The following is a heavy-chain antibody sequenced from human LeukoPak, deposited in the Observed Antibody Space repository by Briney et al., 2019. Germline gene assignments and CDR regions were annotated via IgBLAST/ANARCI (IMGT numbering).Heavy chain of an antibody. Sequence: SQTLSLTCAISGDSVSSNSAAWNWIPQSPSRGLEWLGRTYYRSKWYNDYAVSVTSRITINPDTSKNQFCLQLNSVTPEDTAVYDCARVEYSSNWSPLPFDPWGQGTLVTVSS. V-gene: IGHV6-1*01. D-gene: IGHD6-13*01. CDR2: TYYRSKWYN. CDR1: GDSVSSNSAA. CDR3: ARVEYSSNWSPLPFDP. J-gene: IGHJ5*02.